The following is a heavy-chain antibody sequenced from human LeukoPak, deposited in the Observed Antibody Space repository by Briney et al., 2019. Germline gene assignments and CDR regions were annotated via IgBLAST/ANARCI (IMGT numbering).Heavy chain of an antibody. J-gene: IGHJ4*02. CDR3: ARAPHYSSSDY. V-gene: IGHV3-20*04. Sequence: PGGSLRLSCAASGFTFDDYGMSWVRHAPGKGLEWVSGINWNGGSTGYADSVKGRFTISRDNAKSSLYLQMNSLRAEDTALYYCARAPHYSSSDYWGQGTLVTVSS. D-gene: IGHD6-13*01. CDR1: GFTFDDYG. CDR2: INWNGGST.